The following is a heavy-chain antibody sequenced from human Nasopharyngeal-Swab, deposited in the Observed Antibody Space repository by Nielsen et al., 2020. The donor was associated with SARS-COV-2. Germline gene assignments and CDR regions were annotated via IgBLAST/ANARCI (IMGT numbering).Heavy chain of an antibody. V-gene: IGHV7-4-1*02. Sequence: ASVKVSCKASGYTFTSLGINWVRQAPGQGLEWMGWINTNTGSPTYAQGFTGLFVLSLDTSVTTAYLEISSLEAEDTAVYFCARTNSPYAYDLWGQGTMVTVSS. D-gene: IGHD2/OR15-2a*01. CDR2: INTNTGSP. CDR1: GYTFTSLG. J-gene: IGHJ3*01. CDR3: ARTNSPYAYDL.